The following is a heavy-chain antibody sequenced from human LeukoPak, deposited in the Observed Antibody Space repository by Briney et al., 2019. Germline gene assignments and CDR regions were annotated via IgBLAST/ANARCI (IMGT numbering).Heavy chain of an antibody. CDR1: GFTFSSYG. CDR3: AKVGHGGNYYLYCVDV. CDR2: ISGSGGST. V-gene: IGHV3-23*01. D-gene: IGHD1-26*01. Sequence: TGGSLRLSCAASGFTFSSYGMSWVRQAPGKGLEWVSTISGSGGSTYYADSVKGRFTISRDNSKNTLYLQMNSLRAEDTAVYYCAKVGHGGNYYLYCVDVWGKGTTVTISS. J-gene: IGHJ6*03.